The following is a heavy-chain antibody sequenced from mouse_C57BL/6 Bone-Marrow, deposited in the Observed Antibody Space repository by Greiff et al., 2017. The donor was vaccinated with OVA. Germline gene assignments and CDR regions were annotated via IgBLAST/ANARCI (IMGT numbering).Heavy chain of an antibody. CDR1: GYTFTSYW. CDR3: ARTYYDLAWFAY. D-gene: IGHD2-10*01. V-gene: IGHV1-55*01. J-gene: IGHJ3*01. CDR2: IYPGSGST. Sequence: QVQLQQSGAELVKPGASVKMSCKASGYTFTSYWITWVKQRPGQGLEWIGDIYPGSGSTNYNEKFKSKATLTVDTSSSTAYMQLSSLTSEDSAVDYCARTYYDLAWFAYWGQGTLVTVSA.